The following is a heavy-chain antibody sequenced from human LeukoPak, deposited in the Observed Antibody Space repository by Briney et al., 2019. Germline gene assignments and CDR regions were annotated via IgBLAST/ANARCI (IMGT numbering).Heavy chain of an antibody. CDR3: ARVPYDFWSGSRRAYYFDY. CDR2: IRRSISTI. D-gene: IGHD3-3*01. V-gene: IGHV3-11*04. CDR1: GFTFSDYY. Sequence: RGGSLRLSCAASGFTFSDYYMSWIRQAPGKGLEWVSYIRRSISTIYYADSVQGRFTISRYNAKNSLYLQMNSLRAEDTAVYYCARVPYDFWSGSRRAYYFDYWGQGTLVTVSS. J-gene: IGHJ4*02.